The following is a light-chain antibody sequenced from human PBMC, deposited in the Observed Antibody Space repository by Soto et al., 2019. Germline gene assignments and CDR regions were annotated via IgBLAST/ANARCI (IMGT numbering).Light chain of an antibody. CDR2: GRS. CDR1: QGIGRF. Sequence: IQVTQSPSSLSASVGERVNVTCRASQGIGRFLAWYQQRPGKAPKLLIYGRSTVPSGLPSRLSGTGSGIDCTVTISSLQPNDFATYYFQQVHSYPRTFGQGTRLEN. V-gene: IGKV1-9*01. J-gene: IGKJ5*01. CDR3: QQVHSYPRT.